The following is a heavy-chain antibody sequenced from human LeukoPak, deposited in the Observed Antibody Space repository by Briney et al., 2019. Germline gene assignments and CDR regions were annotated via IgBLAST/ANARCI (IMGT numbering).Heavy chain of an antibody. CDR1: GYNITELS. Sequence: ASVMVTWTDSGYNITELSMHWVRQAPGKELEWMGSFDPEDGEIIYAQKFQGRVTMTEDTSTDTAYMELSSLRSEDTAVYYCATVPGIAVEWGQGTLVTVSS. D-gene: IGHD6-19*01. J-gene: IGHJ4*02. V-gene: IGHV1-24*01. CDR2: FDPEDGEI. CDR3: ATVPGIAVE.